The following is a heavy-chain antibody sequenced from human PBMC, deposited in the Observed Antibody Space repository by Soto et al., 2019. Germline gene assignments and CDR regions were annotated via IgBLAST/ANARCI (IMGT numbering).Heavy chain of an antibody. CDR2: IIPIFGTA. CDR3: ARQFDSDRSGYYYAY. J-gene: IGHJ4*02. D-gene: IGHD3-22*01. Sequence: QVQLVQSGAEVKKPGSSVKVSCKASGGTFSRFAISWVRQAPGQGLEWMGGIIPIFGTANYAKNFQGRLSITADESTTTVYMDLSSLRYEDTAVYYCARQFDSDRSGYYYAYWGQGTLVSVSS. V-gene: IGHV1-69*01. CDR1: GGTFSRFA.